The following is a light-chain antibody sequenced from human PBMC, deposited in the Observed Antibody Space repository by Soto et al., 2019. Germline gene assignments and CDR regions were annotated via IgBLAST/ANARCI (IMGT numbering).Light chain of an antibody. CDR1: QSIARD. V-gene: IGKV1-39*01. Sequence: DIQMTQSPSSLPASVGGRVTMTCRARQSIARDLNWYQQKVGKGPKLLIYATSSLQSGVPSRFSGSGSGTDFTLTISSLQPEDFATYYCQQSYSTPLIFGGGTKVDIK. CDR3: QQSYSTPLI. J-gene: IGKJ4*01. CDR2: ATS.